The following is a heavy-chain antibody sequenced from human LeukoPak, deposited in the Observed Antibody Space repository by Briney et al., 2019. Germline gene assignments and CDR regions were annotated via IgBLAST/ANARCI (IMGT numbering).Heavy chain of an antibody. CDR2: ISGSGGSA. CDR1: GFTFSSYA. J-gene: IGHJ4*02. CDR3: AKGERAAGRYYFDY. Sequence: GGSLRLSCAASGFTFSSYAMSWARQAPGQGREGVSAISGSGGSAYSPDSVKGRFTIARDNSKNTLYLQMDSLRAEATAIYYCAKGERAAGRYYFDYWGQGTLVTVSS. D-gene: IGHD5-24*01. V-gene: IGHV3-23*01.